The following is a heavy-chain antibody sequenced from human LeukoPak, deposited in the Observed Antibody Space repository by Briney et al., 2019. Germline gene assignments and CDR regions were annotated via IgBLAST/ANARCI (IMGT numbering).Heavy chain of an antibody. CDR2: ISSSSSYI. D-gene: IGHD2-15*01. Sequence: GGSLRLSCAASGSTFSSYSMNWVRQAPGKGLEWVSSISSSSSYIYYADSVKGRFTISRDNAKNSLYLQMNSLRAEDTAVYYCAGNRCSGGSCYPTDYWGQGTLVTVSS. CDR1: GSTFSSYS. J-gene: IGHJ4*02. CDR3: AGNRCSGGSCYPTDY. V-gene: IGHV3-21*01.